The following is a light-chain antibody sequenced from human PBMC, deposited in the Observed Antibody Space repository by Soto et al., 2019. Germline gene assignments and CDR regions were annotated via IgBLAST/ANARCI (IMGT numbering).Light chain of an antibody. V-gene: IGKV1-5*03. CDR2: QAS. CDR3: QHYDTLSRT. J-gene: IGKJ1*01. CDR1: QSMNIW. Sequence: DIQMPQSPSTLSASVGDRVTITCRASQSMNIWLAWYQQKPGKAPKLLIYQASTLKSGVPSRFSGSGSGTEFTLTISSLQPDDFATYFCQHYDTLSRTFGQGTKVDI.